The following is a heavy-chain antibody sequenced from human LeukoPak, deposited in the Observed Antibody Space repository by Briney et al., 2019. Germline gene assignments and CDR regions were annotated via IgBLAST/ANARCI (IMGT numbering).Heavy chain of an antibody. CDR3: ASDRIEVDAFDI. CDR2: IYTSGST. CDR1: GGSISSGSYF. Sequence: PSETLSLTCTVSGGSISSGSYFWSWIRQPSGKGLEWIGRIYTSGSTNYNPSLKSRVTISVDTSKNQFSLKLSSVTAADTAVYYCASDRIEVDAFDIWGQGTMVTVSS. V-gene: IGHV4-61*02. D-gene: IGHD2-15*01. J-gene: IGHJ3*02.